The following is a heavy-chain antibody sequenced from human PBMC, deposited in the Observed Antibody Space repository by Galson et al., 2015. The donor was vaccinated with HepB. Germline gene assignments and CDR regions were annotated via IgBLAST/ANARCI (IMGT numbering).Heavy chain of an antibody. CDR1: GFTFSSNW. CDR3: GNWGSS. V-gene: IGHV3-74*01. CDR2: INSDVSTT. J-gene: IGHJ5*02. D-gene: IGHD7-27*01. Sequence: SLKLSCAASGFTFSSNWMQWVRQAPGKGLEWVSRINSDVSTTSYTDSVKGRFTISRDNAKNTLYLQMNSLRADDTAVYYCGNWGSSWGQGTLVTVSS.